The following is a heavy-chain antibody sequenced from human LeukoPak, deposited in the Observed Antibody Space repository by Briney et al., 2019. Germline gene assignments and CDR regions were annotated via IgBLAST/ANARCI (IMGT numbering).Heavy chain of an antibody. CDR1: GFTFSSYE. Sequence: PGGSLRLSCAASGFTFSSYEMNWVRQAPGKGLEWVSYISSSGSTIYYADSVKGRFTISRDNAKNSLYLQMNSLRAEDTAVYYCARAGGQDGELLRHWGQGTLVTVSS. J-gene: IGHJ4*02. V-gene: IGHV3-48*03. CDR2: ISSSGSTI. D-gene: IGHD1-26*01. CDR3: ARAGGQDGELLRH.